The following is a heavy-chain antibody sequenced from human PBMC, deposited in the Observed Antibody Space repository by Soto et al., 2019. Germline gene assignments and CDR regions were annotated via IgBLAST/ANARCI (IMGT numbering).Heavy chain of an antibody. J-gene: IGHJ4*02. CDR3: AKEDTAMVTLYYFDY. CDR1: GFTFSSYG. D-gene: IGHD5-18*01. CDR2: ISYDGSNK. V-gene: IGHV3-30*18. Sequence: QVPLVESGGGVVQPGRSLRLSCAASGFTFSSYGMHWVRQAPGKGLEWVAVISYDGSNKYYADSVKGRFTISRDNSKNTLYLQMNSLRAEDTAVYYCAKEDTAMVTLYYFDYWGQGTLVTVSS.